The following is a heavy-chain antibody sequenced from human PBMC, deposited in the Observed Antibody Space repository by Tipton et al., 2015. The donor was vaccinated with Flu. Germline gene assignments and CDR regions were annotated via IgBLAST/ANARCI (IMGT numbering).Heavy chain of an antibody. D-gene: IGHD5-18*01. Sequence: SLRLSCAASGFTFSSYAMHWVRQAPGKGLEWVAVISYDGSNKYYTDSVKGRFTISRDNSKNTLYPQMNSLRAEDTAVYYCARRSSYGCFDYWGQGTLVTVSS. CDR2: ISYDGSNK. V-gene: IGHV3-30-3*01. CDR1: GFTFSSYA. J-gene: IGHJ4*02. CDR3: ARRSSYGCFDY.